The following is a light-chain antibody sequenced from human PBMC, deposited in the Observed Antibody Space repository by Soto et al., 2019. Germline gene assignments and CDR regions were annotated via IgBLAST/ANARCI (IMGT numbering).Light chain of an antibody. CDR1: SSDVGGYNY. V-gene: IGLV2-8*01. Sequence: QPALTRPASAKGSPLHAGSITCTETSSDVGGYNYVSWYQQHPGKAPKLMIYEVSKRPSGVPDRFSGSKSGNTASLTVSGLQAEDEADYYCSSYAGSNNFVFGTVTKVTVL. CDR3: SSYAGSNNFV. CDR2: EVS. J-gene: IGLJ1*01.